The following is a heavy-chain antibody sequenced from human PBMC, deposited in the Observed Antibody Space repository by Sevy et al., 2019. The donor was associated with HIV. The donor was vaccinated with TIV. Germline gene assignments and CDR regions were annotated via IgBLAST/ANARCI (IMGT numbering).Heavy chain of an antibody. Sequence: GGYLRLSCAASGFTFRSYTMNWVRQAPGKGLEWVSSISSSSTYIYYADSMKGRFTISRDNAKNSLYLQMNSLRAEDTAVYYCARESSGFSIWGQGTMVTVSS. D-gene: IGHD3-22*01. J-gene: IGHJ3*02. CDR2: ISSSSTYI. CDR1: GFTFRSYT. V-gene: IGHV3-21*01. CDR3: ARESSGFSI.